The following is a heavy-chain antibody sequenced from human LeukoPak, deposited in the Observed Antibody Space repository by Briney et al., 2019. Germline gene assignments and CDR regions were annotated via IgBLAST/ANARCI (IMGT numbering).Heavy chain of an antibody. CDR3: ARTSMVRGVIRP. CDR2: IYHSGST. V-gene: IGHV4-30-2*01. CDR1: GGSISSGGYS. D-gene: IGHD3-10*01. J-gene: IGHJ4*02. Sequence: SETLSLTCAVSGGSISSGGYSWSWIRQPPGTGLEWIGYIYHSGSTYYNPFLKSRVTISVDRSKNQFSLKLSSVTAADTAVYYCARTSMVRGVIRPWGQGTLVTVSS.